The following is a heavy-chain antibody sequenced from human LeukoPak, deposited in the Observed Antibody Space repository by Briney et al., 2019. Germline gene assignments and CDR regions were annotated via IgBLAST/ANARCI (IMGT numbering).Heavy chain of an antibody. CDR3: ARDRESLISSD. V-gene: IGHV3-7*04. CDR1: GFTFSSYW. Sequence: GGSLRLSCAASGFTFSSYWMTWVRQAPGKGLEWVANIKQDGSEKHYVDSVKGRFTISRDNAKNSLYLHMDSLRAEDTAVYYCARDRESLISSDWGQGTLVTVSS. J-gene: IGHJ4*02. CDR2: IKQDGSEK. D-gene: IGHD3-10*01.